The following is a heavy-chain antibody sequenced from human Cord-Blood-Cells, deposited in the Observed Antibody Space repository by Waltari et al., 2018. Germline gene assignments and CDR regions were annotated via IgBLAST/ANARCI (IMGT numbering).Heavy chain of an antibody. CDR1: GFTVSSSY. CDR3: ARSPKGRGGAAAY. D-gene: IGHD6-13*01. CDR2: IYSGGST. V-gene: IGHV3-53*01. J-gene: IGHJ4*02. Sequence: EVQLVESGGGLIQPGGSLRLSCAASGFTVSSSYLSWLRQAPGKGLEWVSVIYSGGSTYYADSVKGRFTISRDNSKNTLYLQMNSLRAEDTAVYYCARSPKGRGGAAAYWGQGTLVTVSS.